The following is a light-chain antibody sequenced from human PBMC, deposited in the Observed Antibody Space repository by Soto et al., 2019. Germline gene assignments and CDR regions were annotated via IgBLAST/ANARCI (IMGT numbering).Light chain of an antibody. CDR3: QTWGTGVAV. CDR2: VNSDGSH. V-gene: IGLV4-69*01. Sequence: QAVVTQSPSASASLGASVKLTCTLSSGHSDYAIAWHQQQPEKGPRYLMKVNSDGSHSKGDGIPDRFSGTSSGAERYLTISSLQSEDEADYYCQTWGTGVAVFGGGTQLTVL. J-gene: IGLJ7*01. CDR1: SGHSDYA.